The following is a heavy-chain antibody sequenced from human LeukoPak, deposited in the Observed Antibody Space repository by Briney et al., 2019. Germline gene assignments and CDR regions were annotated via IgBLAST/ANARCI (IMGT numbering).Heavy chain of an antibody. D-gene: IGHD5-12*01. CDR3: ARSSEATVAPIKRYLEN. CDR2: IYYSGST. Sequence: PSETLSLTCTVSGSSISSNSYYWGWIRQPPGKGLEWIGSIYYSGSTYYNPSLKSRVTASMDTSKNQFSLKLSSVTAADTAMYYCARSSEATVAPIKRYLENWGQGTLVTVSS. V-gene: IGHV4-39*01. J-gene: IGHJ1*01. CDR1: GSSISSNSYY.